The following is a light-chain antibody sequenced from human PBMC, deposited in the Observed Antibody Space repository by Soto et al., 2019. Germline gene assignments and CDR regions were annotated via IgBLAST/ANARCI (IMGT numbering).Light chain of an antibody. CDR1: QGISSY. V-gene: IGKV1-8*01. J-gene: IGKJ1*01. Sequence: AIRMTQSPSSFSASTGDRVTITCRVSQGISSYLAWYQQKPGKAPKLLIYAASTSQSGVPSRFSGSGSGTDFTLTISCLQSEDFATYYCQQYYSYPRTFGQGTKVEIK. CDR2: AAS. CDR3: QQYYSYPRT.